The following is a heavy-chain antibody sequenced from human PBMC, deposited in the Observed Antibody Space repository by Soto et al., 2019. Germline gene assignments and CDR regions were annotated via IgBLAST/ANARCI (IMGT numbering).Heavy chain of an antibody. D-gene: IGHD3-22*01. Sequence: QVQLVESGGGVVQPGRSLRLSCAASGFTFSSYGMHWVRQAPGKGLEWVAVISYDGSTKYYADSVKGRFTISRDNSKTRLYLQMNSLRAEDTAVYYCAKDNSYDSSGIDYWYFDLWGRGTLVTVSS. CDR1: GFTFSSYG. J-gene: IGHJ2*01. CDR3: AKDNSYDSSGIDYWYFDL. CDR2: ISYDGSTK. V-gene: IGHV3-30*18.